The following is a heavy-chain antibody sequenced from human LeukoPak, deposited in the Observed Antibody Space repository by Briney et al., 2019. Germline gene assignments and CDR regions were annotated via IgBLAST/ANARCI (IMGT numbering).Heavy chain of an antibody. Sequence: GESLKISCKGSGYSFTIYWIGWVRQMPGKGLEWMGIIYPGDSHTRYSPSFQGQVTISADKSISTAYLQWSSLKASDTAIYYCARHGGAGSGSYYRELDYWGQGTPVTVSS. CDR1: GYSFTIYW. CDR3: ARHGGAGSGSYYRELDY. J-gene: IGHJ4*02. V-gene: IGHV5-51*01. D-gene: IGHD3-10*01. CDR2: IYPGDSHT.